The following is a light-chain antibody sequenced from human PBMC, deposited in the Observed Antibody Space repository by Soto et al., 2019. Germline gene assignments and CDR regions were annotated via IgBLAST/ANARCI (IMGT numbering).Light chain of an antibody. J-gene: IGLJ1*01. Sequence: QSVLTRPPSVSGSPGQSITISCTGSSSDVGAYNFVSWYQHHPGKAPKLILYEVTTRPSGVSSRFSGSKSGNTASLTNSGLQADDEANYYCSSYTSSNTPYVFGTGTQLTVL. V-gene: IGLV2-14*01. CDR2: EVT. CDR1: SSDVGAYNF. CDR3: SSYTSSNTPYV.